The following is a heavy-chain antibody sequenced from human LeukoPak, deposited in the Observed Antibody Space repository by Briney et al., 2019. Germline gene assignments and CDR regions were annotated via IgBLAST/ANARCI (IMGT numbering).Heavy chain of an antibody. CDR2: IYYTGTT. V-gene: IGHV4-59*11. CDR3: ARDSIAYSYYMDV. CDR1: GDSIGSHY. D-gene: IGHD3-22*01. J-gene: IGHJ6*03. Sequence: SETLSLTCTVSGDSIGSHYWSWIRQPPGKALEWIGYIYYTGTTNYNPSLKSRVTISVDTSKNQFSLKLSSVTVADTAVYYCARDSIAYSYYMDVWGKGTTVTVSS.